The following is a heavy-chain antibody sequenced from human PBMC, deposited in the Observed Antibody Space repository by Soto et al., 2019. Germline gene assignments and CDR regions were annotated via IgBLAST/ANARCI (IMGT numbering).Heavy chain of an antibody. J-gene: IGHJ4*02. V-gene: IGHV3-11*01. CDR1: GFTFSDYY. CDR3: ARWAVGSAHSSGYYPFDY. D-gene: IGHD3-22*01. CDR2: ISSSGSTI. Sequence: PGGSLRLSCAASGFTFSDYYMSWIRQAPGKGLEWVSYISSSGSTIYYADSVKGRFTISRANAKNSLYLQMNSLRAEDTAGYYCARWAVGSAHSSGYYPFDYWGQGTLVTVPQ.